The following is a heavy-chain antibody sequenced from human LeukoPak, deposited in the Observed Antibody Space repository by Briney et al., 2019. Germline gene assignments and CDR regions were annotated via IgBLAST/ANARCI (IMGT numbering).Heavy chain of an antibody. D-gene: IGHD3-22*01. Sequence: SETLSLTCTVSGGSISSYYWSWIRQPPGRGLEWIGYIHYSGSTKYNPSLKSRVAISVDASKNQFSLKLSSVTAADTAVYYCARHTSYYDSTGYYYGGDWFDPWGQGTLVTVSS. J-gene: IGHJ5*02. CDR3: ARHTSYYDSTGYYYGGDWFDP. CDR2: IHYSGST. CDR1: GGSISSYY. V-gene: IGHV4-59*08.